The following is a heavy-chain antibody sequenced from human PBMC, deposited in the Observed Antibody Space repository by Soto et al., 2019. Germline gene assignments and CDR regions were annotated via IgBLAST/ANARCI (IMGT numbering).Heavy chain of an antibody. D-gene: IGHD1-26*01. CDR3: ARGVDRQWADY. J-gene: IGHJ4*02. Sequence: QVQLQESGPGLVKPSETLSLTCSVSGGSMDAYYWTWIRQPPGKGLEWIGYIYYGGSTNYNPSLKSRVSISLHTSKSQFSLKLSSETAADTAVYYCARGVDRQWADYWGQGTLVTVSS. CDR1: GGSMDAYY. V-gene: IGHV4-59*01. CDR2: IYYGGST.